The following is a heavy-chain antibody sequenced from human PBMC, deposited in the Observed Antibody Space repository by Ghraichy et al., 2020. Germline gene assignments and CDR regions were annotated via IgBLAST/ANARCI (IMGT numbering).Heavy chain of an antibody. D-gene: IGHD2-8*01. V-gene: IGHV4-31*03. CDR3: ARGLMDVFDI. J-gene: IGHJ3*02. Sequence: SETPSLTCSVSGGSISSSGSYWTWIRQHPGKGLEWIGYISYTGSTYYNPSLKSRVTISVDTSKNQFSLNMSSVTAADTAVYYCARGLMDVFDIWGQGTMGTVSS. CDR2: ISYTGST. CDR1: GGSISSSGSY.